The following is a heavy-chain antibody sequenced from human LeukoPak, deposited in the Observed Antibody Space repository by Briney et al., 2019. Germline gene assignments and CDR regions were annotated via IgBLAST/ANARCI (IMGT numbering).Heavy chain of an antibody. V-gene: IGHV3-33*01. CDR1: GFTFSSYG. CDR2: IWYDGSNK. J-gene: IGHJ3*02. Sequence: GGSLRLSCAASGFTFSSYGMHWVRQAPGKGLEWVAVIWYDGSNKYYADSVKGRFTISRDNSKNTLYLQMNGLRAEDTAVYYCARDLQDIVVVPAAIPQAFDIWGQGTMVTVSS. D-gene: IGHD2-2*02. CDR3: ARDLQDIVVVPAAIPQAFDI.